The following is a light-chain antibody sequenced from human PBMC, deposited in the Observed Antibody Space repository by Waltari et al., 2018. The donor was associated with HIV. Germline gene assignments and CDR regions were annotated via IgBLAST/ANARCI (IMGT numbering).Light chain of an antibody. CDR1: SCGIGAYNY. CDR3: RSYSRTSTWV. Sequence: QSALTQPASVSVSPGQSITISCTGTSCGIGAYNYAPWYQHLPGKAPKLILFDVNDRPSGISDRFSGSKSANMASLTISGLQPADEADYYCRSYSRTSTWVFGGGTRLTVL. J-gene: IGLJ3*02. V-gene: IGLV2-14*01. CDR2: DVN.